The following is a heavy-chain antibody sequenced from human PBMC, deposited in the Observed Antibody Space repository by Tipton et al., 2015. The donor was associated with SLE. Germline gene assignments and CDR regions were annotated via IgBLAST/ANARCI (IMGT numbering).Heavy chain of an antibody. J-gene: IGHJ3*02. CDR3: ARSVATAGDAFDI. V-gene: IGHV4-34*01. D-gene: IGHD6-13*01. CDR1: GGSFSGYY. CDR2: INHSGST. Sequence: TLSLTCTVYGGSFSGYYWGWIRKPPGKGLEWIGEINHSGSTNYNPSLKSRVTISVDTSKNQFSLKLSSVTAADTAVYYCARSVATAGDAFDIWGQGTMVTVSS.